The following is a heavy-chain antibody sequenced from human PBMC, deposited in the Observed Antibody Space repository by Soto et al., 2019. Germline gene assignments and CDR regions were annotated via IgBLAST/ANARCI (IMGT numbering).Heavy chain of an antibody. Sequence: ASVKVSCKASGYTFTSYGISWVRQAPGQGPEWMGWISAYNGNTNYAQKLQGRVTMTTDTSTSTAYMELRSLRSDDTAVYYCASARDCSGGSCFDYWGQGTLVTVSS. CDR3: ASARDCSGGSCFDY. CDR2: ISAYNGNT. V-gene: IGHV1-18*01. D-gene: IGHD2-15*01. CDR1: GYTFTSYG. J-gene: IGHJ4*02.